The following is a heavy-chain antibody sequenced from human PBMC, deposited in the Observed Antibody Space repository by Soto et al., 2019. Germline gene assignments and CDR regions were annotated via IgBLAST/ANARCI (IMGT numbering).Heavy chain of an antibody. CDR3: ARGGEYSGYDWYYFDY. Sequence: ETLSLTCAVYGGSFSGYYWSWIRQPPGKGLEWIGEINHSGSTNYNPSLKSRVTISVDTSKNQFSLKLSSVTAADTAVYYCARGGEYSGYDWYYFDYWGQGTLVTVSS. D-gene: IGHD5-12*01. CDR1: GGSFSGYY. J-gene: IGHJ4*02. CDR2: INHSGST. V-gene: IGHV4-34*01.